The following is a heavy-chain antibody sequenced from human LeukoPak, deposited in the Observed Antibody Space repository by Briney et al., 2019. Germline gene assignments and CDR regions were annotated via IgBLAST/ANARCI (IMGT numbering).Heavy chain of an antibody. D-gene: IGHD3-22*01. CDR3: ARGDSSGYLEY. J-gene: IGHJ4*02. Sequence: SETLSLTCTVSGVSITTYFWSWIRRPAGKGLEWIGRVYTSGSASYNPSLNSRVSMSIDTSKNQFSLNLSSVTVADTAIYYCARGDSSGYLEYWGQRTRVTVST. CDR2: VYTSGSA. CDR1: GVSITTYF. V-gene: IGHV4-4*07.